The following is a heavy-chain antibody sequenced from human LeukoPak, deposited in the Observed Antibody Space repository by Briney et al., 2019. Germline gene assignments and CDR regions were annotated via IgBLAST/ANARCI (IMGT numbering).Heavy chain of an antibody. D-gene: IGHD4-17*01. J-gene: IGHJ4*02. CDR1: GGSISSGSYY. CDR2: IYTSGST. CDR3: AREGYGDYARISGFYY. Sequence: SQTLSLTCTVSGGSISSGSYYWSWIRQPAGKGLEWIVRIYTSGSTNYNPSLKSRVTISVDASKNQCSLKLSCVTAAATAVYYCAREGYGDYARISGFYYWGQGTLVTVPS. V-gene: IGHV4-61*02.